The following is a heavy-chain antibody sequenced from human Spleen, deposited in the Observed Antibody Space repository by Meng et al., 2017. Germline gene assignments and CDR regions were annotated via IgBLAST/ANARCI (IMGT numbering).Heavy chain of an antibody. V-gene: IGHV4-34*01. Sequence: QVQLQQWGAGLLMPSETLSLTCVVSGWSFSDYYWSWIRQPPGKGLEWIGEINHSGSTNYNPSLESRATISVDTSQNNLSLKLSSVTAADSAVYYCARGPTTMAHDFDYWGQGTLVTVSS. J-gene: IGHJ4*02. CDR1: GWSFSDYY. D-gene: IGHD4-11*01. CDR3: ARGPTTMAHDFDY. CDR2: INHSGST.